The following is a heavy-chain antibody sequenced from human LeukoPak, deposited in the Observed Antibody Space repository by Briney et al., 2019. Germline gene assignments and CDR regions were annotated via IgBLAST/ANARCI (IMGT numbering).Heavy chain of an antibody. Sequence: GGSLTLTFAASGFTFRSHAISWVRQAPGKGLEWVSGISDSGGGTYYADSVKGRFTISRDNSKNALYLRMNSLRAEDTALYYCATTYHSSSSLPPILTRGPGTLVTVPS. CDR3: ATTYHSSSSLPPILT. CDR1: GFTFRSHA. V-gene: IGHV3-23*01. D-gene: IGHD6-6*01. J-gene: IGHJ4*03. CDR2: ISDSGGGT.